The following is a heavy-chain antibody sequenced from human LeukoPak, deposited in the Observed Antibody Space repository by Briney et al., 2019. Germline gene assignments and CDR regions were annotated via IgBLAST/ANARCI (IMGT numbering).Heavy chain of an antibody. CDR2: INPSGGST. J-gene: IGHJ6*03. CDR1: GYTFTSHY. V-gene: IGHV1-46*01. CDR3: ARGPRISLVRGGQWHYYMDV. Sequence: ASVKVSCQASGYTFTSHYMYWVRQAPGQGLEWMGIINPSGGSTNYAQKFQGRVTMTRDTSTSTVYMELSSLRSEDTAVYYCARGPRISLVRGGQWHYYMDVWGKGTTVTISS. D-gene: IGHD3-10*01.